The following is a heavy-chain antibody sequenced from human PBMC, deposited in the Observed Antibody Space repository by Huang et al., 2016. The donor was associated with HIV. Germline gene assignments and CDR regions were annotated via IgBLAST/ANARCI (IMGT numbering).Heavy chain of an antibody. V-gene: IGHV4-61*09. D-gene: IGHD2-15*01. CDR2: IYTSGST. Sequence: QVQLQESGPGLVKPSQTLSLTCTVSGASISSGSYYWTWIRQPAGKGLEWIGHIYTSGSTNANTSLKSRVTISIDTSKNHFSRRLNSVTAADTAVYYCATWPPGSQMRAFDIWGPGTMITVSS. CDR1: GASISSGSYY. J-gene: IGHJ3*02. CDR3: ATWPPGSQMRAFDI.